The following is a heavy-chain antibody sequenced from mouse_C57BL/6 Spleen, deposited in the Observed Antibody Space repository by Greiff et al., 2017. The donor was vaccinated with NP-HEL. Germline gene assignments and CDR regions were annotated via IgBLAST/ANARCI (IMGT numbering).Heavy chain of an antibody. CDR2: ISDGGSYT. J-gene: IGHJ2*01. CDR3: ARGDDYDDY. V-gene: IGHV5-4*03. Sequence: EVMLVESGGGLVKPGGSLKLSCAASGFTFSSYAMSWVRQTPEKRLEWVATISDGGSYTYYPDNVKGRFTISRDNAKNNLYLQMSHLKSEDTAMYYCARGDDYDDYWGQGTTLTVSS. D-gene: IGHD2-4*01. CDR1: GFTFSSYA.